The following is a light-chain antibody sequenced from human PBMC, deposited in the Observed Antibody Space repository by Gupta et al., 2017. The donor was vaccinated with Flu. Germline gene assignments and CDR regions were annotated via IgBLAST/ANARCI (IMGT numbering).Light chain of an antibody. V-gene: IGKV2-28*01. CDR3: RQSLHTPKT. Sequence: DTVMTQSPLSLSVTPGEPASISCRSSQSRLYANGYNYLDWYLQKPGQSPQLLIYLGSNRASGVPDRFSGSGSGTNFTLKISRGEAEDVGVYYCRQSLHTPKTFGQGTKVEVK. J-gene: IGKJ1*01. CDR1: QSRLYANGYNY. CDR2: LGS.